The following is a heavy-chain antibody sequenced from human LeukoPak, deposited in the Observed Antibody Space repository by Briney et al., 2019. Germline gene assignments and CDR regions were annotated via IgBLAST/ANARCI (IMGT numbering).Heavy chain of an antibody. Sequence: TGGSLRLSCAASGFCLSTYGVSWVGQPPGKGLEWVSGITGTGGSTYYADSVKGRFTVSRDTSKNTLYLQMNSLRAEDTAIYYCAKDHGTAVAGFYYWGQGTLVTVSS. CDR3: AKDHGTAVAGFYY. CDR2: ITGTGGST. V-gene: IGHV3-23*01. CDR1: GFCLSTYG. J-gene: IGHJ4*02. D-gene: IGHD6-19*01.